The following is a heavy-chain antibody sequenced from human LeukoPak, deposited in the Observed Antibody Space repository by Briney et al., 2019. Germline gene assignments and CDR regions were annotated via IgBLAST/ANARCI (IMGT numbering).Heavy chain of an antibody. CDR2: IYYTGST. Sequence: KPSETLSLTCSVSGGSISSLYWSWIRQPPGKGLEWIGYIYYTGSTNYNPSLKSRVTMFVDMSKNQFSLRLSSVTAADTAVYYCARHRAYSSSSPFGYWGQGTLVTVSS. CDR3: ARHRAYSSSSPFGY. D-gene: IGHD6-6*01. CDR1: GGSISSLY. V-gene: IGHV4-59*08. J-gene: IGHJ4*02.